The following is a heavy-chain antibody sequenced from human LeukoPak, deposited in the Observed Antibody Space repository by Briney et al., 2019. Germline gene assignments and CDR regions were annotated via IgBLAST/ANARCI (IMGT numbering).Heavy chain of an antibody. CDR1: GFTFSTYA. CDR3: AKSRFLEWFTDY. V-gene: IGHV3-23*01. Sequence: GGSLRLSCAASGFTFSTYAMNWVRQAPGKGLEWVSAISGSGGSTYYADSVKGRFTISRDNSKNTLYLQMNSLRAEDTAVYYCAKSRFLEWFTDYWGQGTLVTVSS. D-gene: IGHD3-3*01. CDR2: ISGSGGST. J-gene: IGHJ4*02.